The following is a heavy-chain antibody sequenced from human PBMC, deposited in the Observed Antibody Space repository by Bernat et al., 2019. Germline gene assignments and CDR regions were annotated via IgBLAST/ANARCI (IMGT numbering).Heavy chain of an antibody. V-gene: IGHV3-30*18. J-gene: IGHJ4*02. CDR3: AKDRSGKVTYSYDSSGLSGFDY. CDR1: GFTFNNYG. Sequence: QVQLVESGGGMVQPGRSLRLSCAASGFTFNNYGMHWVRQAPGKGLEWVAVISYDGSNKYYTDSMKGRFTISRDNSKNTLYLQMNSLRPEDTAVYYCAKDRSGKVTYSYDSSGLSGFDYWGLETLVTVSS. CDR2: ISYDGSNK. D-gene: IGHD3-22*01.